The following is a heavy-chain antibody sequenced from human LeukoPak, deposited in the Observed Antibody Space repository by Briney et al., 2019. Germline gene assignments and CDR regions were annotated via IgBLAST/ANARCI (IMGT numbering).Heavy chain of an antibody. Sequence: PSETLSLTCTVSGGSISSSSYYWGWIRQPPGKGLEWIGSIYYSGSTYYNPSLKSRVTISVDTSKNQFSLKLSSVTAADTAVYYCAKIAVAATHAFDIWGQGTMVTVSS. V-gene: IGHV4-39*01. D-gene: IGHD6-19*01. CDR2: IYYSGST. CDR3: AKIAVAATHAFDI. J-gene: IGHJ3*02. CDR1: GGSISSSSYY.